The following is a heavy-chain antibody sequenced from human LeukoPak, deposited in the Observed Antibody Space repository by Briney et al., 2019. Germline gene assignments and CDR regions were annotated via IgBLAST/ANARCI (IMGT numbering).Heavy chain of an antibody. CDR3: AREKIGPALTIFGVDAFDI. CDR1: GYSISSGYY. Sequence: KTSETLSLTCAVSGYSISSGYYWGWIRQPPGKGLEWIGSIYHSGSTYYNPSLKSRVTISVDTSKNQFSLKLSSVTAADTAVYYCAREKIGPALTIFGVDAFDIWGQGTMVTVSS. J-gene: IGHJ3*02. D-gene: IGHD3-3*01. CDR2: IYHSGST. V-gene: IGHV4-38-2*02.